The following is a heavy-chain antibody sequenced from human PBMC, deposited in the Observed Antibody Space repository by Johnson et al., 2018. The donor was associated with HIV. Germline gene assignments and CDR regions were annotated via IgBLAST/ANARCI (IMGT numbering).Heavy chain of an antibody. CDR3: ARDWGPRLGYYDSSGYYWAFDV. CDR1: GFTFSDYY. CDR2: ISGSGRTL. D-gene: IGHD3-22*01. Sequence: VQLVESAGGLVQPGGSLRLSCPASGFTFSDYYTSWIRQVPGKGLEWVSYISGSGRTLYYADSVKGRFTIHRDNAKNSLHLQMNSLRAEDTAVYYCARDWGPRLGYYDSSGYYWAFDVWGQGTMVTVSS. V-gene: IGHV3-11*04. J-gene: IGHJ3*01.